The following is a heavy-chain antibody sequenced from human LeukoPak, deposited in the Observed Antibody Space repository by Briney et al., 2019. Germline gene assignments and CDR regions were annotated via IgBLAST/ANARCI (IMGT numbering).Heavy chain of an antibody. V-gene: IGHV4-61*02. D-gene: IGHD3-10*01. CDR1: GASISSDNYY. J-gene: IGHJ4*02. Sequence: SETLSLTCTVSGASISSDNYYWSWIRQPAGKGLEWIGRIYMSGTTNYNPSLKSRATISVDTSKNQFSLKLSSVTAADTAVYYCARDEVRNGAPFGYWGQGTLVTVSS. CDR2: IYMSGTT. CDR3: ARDEVRNGAPFGY.